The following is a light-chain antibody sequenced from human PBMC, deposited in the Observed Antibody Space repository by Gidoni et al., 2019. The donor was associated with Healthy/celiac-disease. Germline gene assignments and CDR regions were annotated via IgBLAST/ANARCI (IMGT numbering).Light chain of an antibody. CDR3: QQYYSTPLT. CDR2: WAS. J-gene: IGKJ2*01. Sequence: DIVMTQPPDSLAVSLGERATINCKSSQSVLYSSNNKNYLAWYQQKPGQPPKLLIYWASTRESGVPDRFSGSGSGTDFTLTISSLQAEDVAVYYCQQYYSTPLTFGQGTKLEIK. CDR1: QSVLYSSNNKNY. V-gene: IGKV4-1*01.